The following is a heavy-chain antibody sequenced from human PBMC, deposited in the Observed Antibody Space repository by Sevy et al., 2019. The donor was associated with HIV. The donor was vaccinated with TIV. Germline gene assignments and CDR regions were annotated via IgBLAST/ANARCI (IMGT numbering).Heavy chain of an antibody. J-gene: IGHJ5*02. CDR3: ARQGSSWTFDP. Sequence: GGSLRLSCAASGFDFSSYVMHWVRQAPGKGLEWLSVISYDETKKYYGDSVKGRFTISRDNSKDTPFLQMNSLREEDTAVYYCARQGSSWTFDPWGQGTLVTVSS. CDR1: GFDFSSYV. D-gene: IGHD6-13*01. V-gene: IGHV3-30-3*01. CDR2: ISYDETKK.